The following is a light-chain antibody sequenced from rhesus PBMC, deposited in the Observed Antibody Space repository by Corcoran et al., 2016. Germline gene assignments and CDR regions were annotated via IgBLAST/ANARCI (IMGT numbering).Light chain of an antibody. CDR3: QQHDNIPLT. CDR2: GAS. V-gene: IGKV1-69*01. CDR1: QGISNW. J-gene: IGKJ4*01. Sequence: DIQMTQSPSSLSASVGDRVTITYRASQGISNWLAWYQPKSGKAPKLLIYGASNLETGVPSRFSGSGSGTDFTLTINSLQPEDIATYYCQQHDNIPLTFGGGTKVDLK.